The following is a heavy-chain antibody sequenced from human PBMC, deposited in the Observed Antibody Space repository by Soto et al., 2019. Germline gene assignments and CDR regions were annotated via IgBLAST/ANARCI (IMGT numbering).Heavy chain of an antibody. CDR2: IIPIFGTA. Sequence: SVKVSCKASGGTFSSYAISWVRQAPGQGLEWMGGIIPIFGTANYAQKFQGRVTITADESTSTAYMELSSLRSEDTAAYYCARDPDYGDYVFDPWGQGTLVTSPQ. CDR1: GGTFSSYA. D-gene: IGHD4-17*01. V-gene: IGHV1-69*13. J-gene: IGHJ5*02. CDR3: ARDPDYGDYVFDP.